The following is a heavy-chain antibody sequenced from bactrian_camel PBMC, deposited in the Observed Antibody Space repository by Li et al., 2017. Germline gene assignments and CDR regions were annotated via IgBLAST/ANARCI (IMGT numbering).Heavy chain of an antibody. D-gene: IGHD3*01. J-gene: IGHJ4*01. V-gene: IGHV3S25*01. CDR3: VRGWDDDTWSFNY. CDR1: GFIFSSYW. Sequence: QLVESGGGLVQPGGSLRLSCAASGFIFSSYWMYWVRQAPGKGLEWVSSISSLGALTYYADSVKGQFTISRDNAKNTVYLQMNSLKPEDTAVYYCVRGWDDDTWSFNYWDQGTQVTVS. CDR2: ISSLGALT.